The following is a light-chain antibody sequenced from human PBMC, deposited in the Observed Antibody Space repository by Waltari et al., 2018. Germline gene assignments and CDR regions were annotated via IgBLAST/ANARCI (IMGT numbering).Light chain of an antibody. CDR2: EAT. CDR1: SSDVGRYIY. V-gene: IGLV2-14*01. CDR3: SSYTSISTFV. J-gene: IGLJ1*01. Sequence: QSALTPPASVSGSPGQSVTISCTGTSSDVGRYIYVPWYQQQPDKAPRLIIYEATKWPSGVSNRFSGSKSGNTASLTISGLQAEDEADYYCSSYTSISTFVFGSGTKVTVL.